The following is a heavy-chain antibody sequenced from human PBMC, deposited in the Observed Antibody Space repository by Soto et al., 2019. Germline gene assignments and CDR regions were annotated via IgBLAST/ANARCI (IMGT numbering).Heavy chain of an antibody. D-gene: IGHD6-13*01. V-gene: IGHV1-46*01. J-gene: IGHJ4*02. CDR3: ARSPVQQLTTDY. Sequence: ASVKVSCKASGYTFTSYYMHWVRQAPGQGLEWMGRINPSGGSTSYAQKFQGRVTMTRDTSTSTAYMELSSLRSEDTAVYYCARSPVQQLTTDYWGQGTLVTVSS. CDR1: GYTFTSYY. CDR2: INPSGGST.